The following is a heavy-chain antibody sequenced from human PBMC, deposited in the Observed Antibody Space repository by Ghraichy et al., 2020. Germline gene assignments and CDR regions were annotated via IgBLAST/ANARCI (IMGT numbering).Heavy chain of an antibody. D-gene: IGHD3-22*01. J-gene: IGHJ4*02. CDR3: SKDHYYDSRGYFDY. Sequence: GGSLRLSCAASGFTFSSYAMSWVRQAPGKGLEWVSAISGSGGSTYYADSVKGRFTISRDNSKNTLYLQMNSLRAEDTAVYYCSKDHYYDSRGYFDYWGQGTLVTVSS. CDR1: GFTFSSYA. CDR2: ISGSGGST. V-gene: IGHV3-23*01.